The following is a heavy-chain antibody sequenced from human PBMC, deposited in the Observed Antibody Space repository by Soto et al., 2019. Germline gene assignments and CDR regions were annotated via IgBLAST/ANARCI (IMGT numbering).Heavy chain of an antibody. CDR1: GGSISSYY. D-gene: IGHD6-19*01. CDR2: IYYSGST. V-gene: IGHV4-59*08. CDR3: ARQGLRIAVAGTGWFDP. J-gene: IGHJ5*02. Sequence: SETLSLTCTVSGGSISSYYWSWIRQPPGKGLEWIGYIYYSGSTNYNPSLKSRVTISVDTSKNQFSLKLSSVTAADTAVYYCARQGLRIAVAGTGWFDPWGQGTLVTVSS.